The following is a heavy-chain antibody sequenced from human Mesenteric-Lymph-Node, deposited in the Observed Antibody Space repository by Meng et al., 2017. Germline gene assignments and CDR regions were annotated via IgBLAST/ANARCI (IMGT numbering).Heavy chain of an antibody. CDR2: ISSSGSTI. Sequence: GESLKISCAASGFTFSSYSMNWVRQAPGKGLEWVSYISSSGSTIYYADSVKGRFTISRDNAKNSLYLQMNSLRAEDTAVYYCASAIDSSGYYGRPELPFDYWGQGTLVTVSS. CDR3: ASAIDSSGYYGRPELPFDY. D-gene: IGHD3-22*01. J-gene: IGHJ4*02. V-gene: IGHV3-48*04. CDR1: GFTFSSYS.